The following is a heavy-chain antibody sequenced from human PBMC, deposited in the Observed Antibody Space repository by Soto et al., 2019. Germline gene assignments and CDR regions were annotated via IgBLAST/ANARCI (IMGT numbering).Heavy chain of an antibody. Sequence: GGSLRLSCAASEFTFSGRSVHLVRQAPGKGLVWVSGIDKVGTDSTYADSVKGRFTSSRDNAKNTVYLQMNSLRVEDTAVYYCARGWFGPDVWGKGTTVTVS. V-gene: IGHV3-74*01. CDR3: ARGWFGPDV. D-gene: IGHD3-10*01. J-gene: IGHJ6*03. CDR2: IDKVGTDS. CDR1: EFTFSGRS.